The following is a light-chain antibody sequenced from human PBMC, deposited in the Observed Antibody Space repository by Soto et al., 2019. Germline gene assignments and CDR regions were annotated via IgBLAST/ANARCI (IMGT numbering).Light chain of an antibody. J-gene: IGKJ1*01. CDR3: QQYGSSPWT. CDR2: GAS. CDR1: QSVRSNY. Sequence: EIVLTQSPGTLSLSPGEGATLSCRASQSVRSNYLAWYRQTPGQAPWLLIYGASNRATGIPDRFSGSGSGTDFTLIISRLEPEDFALYYCQQYGSSPWTFGQGTKVEIK. V-gene: IGKV3-20*01.